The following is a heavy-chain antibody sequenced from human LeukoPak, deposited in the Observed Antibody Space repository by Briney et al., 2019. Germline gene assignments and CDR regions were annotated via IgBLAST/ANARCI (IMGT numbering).Heavy chain of an antibody. D-gene: IGHD3-22*01. J-gene: IGHJ3*02. CDR1: GYSISSGYY. V-gene: IGHV4-38-2*02. CDR2: IYHSGST. CDR3: ARDREYYYDSSGYYSDAFDI. Sequence: SETLSLTCTVSGYSISSGYYWGWIRQPPGKGLEWIGSIYHSGSTYYNPSLKSRVTISVGTSKNQFSLKLSSVTAADTAVYYCARDREYYYDSSGYYSDAFDIWGQGTMVTVSS.